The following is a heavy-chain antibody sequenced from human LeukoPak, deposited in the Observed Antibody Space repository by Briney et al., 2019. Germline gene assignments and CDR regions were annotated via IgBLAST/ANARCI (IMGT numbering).Heavy chain of an antibody. CDR3: ARDHFAFLGYCSGNSCNSAAN. J-gene: IGHJ4*02. Sequence: GGSLRLSCAASGFTFTNYWMSWVGQAPGKGLEGVANIKQDGSETYYVDSVQGRFTISRDNANNSLHLQMNSLIAEDTAVYFCARDHFAFLGYCSGNSCNSAANWGQGTLVTVSS. D-gene: IGHD2-15*01. CDR1: GFTFTNYW. CDR2: IKQDGSET. V-gene: IGHV3-7*01.